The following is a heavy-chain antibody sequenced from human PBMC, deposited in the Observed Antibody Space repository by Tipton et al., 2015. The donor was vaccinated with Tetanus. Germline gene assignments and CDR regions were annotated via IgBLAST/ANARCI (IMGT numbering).Heavy chain of an antibody. D-gene: IGHD2/OR15-2a*01. CDR2: IWYDGSNK. CDR3: ARDIAIVRALDWYFDV. V-gene: IGHV3-33*01. Sequence: RSLRLSCAASGFTFRSYGMHWVRQAPGKGLEWVALIWYDGSNKNYADSVKGRFTISRDNSKNTLYLQMNSLSAEDTAVYYCARDIAIVRALDWYFDVWGRGTLVTVSS. J-gene: IGHJ2*01. CDR1: GFTFRSYG.